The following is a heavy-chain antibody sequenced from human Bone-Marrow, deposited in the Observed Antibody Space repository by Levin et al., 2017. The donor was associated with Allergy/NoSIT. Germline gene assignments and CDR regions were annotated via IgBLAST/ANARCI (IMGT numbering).Heavy chain of an antibody. CDR3: AKDNTTWGAGSGYYGPCY. Sequence: PGGSLRLSCAASGFTFSSYGMHWVRQAPGKGLEWVAVISYDGSNKYYADSVKGRFTISRDNSKNTLYLQMNSLRAEDTAVYYCAKDNTTWGAGSGYYGPCYWGQGTLVTVSS. CDR2: ISYDGSNK. CDR1: GFTFSSYG. J-gene: IGHJ4*02. V-gene: IGHV3-30*18. D-gene: IGHD3-3*01.